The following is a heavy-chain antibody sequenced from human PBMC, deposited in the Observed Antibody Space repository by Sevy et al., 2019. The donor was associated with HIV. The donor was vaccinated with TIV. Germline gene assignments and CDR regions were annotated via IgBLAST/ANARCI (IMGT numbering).Heavy chain of an antibody. V-gene: IGHV3-33*01. CDR2: IRYDGSNK. CDR3: GRDRLGITISAEWGGGMDV. D-gene: IGHD3-3*01. Sequence: GGSLRLSCAASGFTLSSYGMHWVRQAPGKGLEWVAVIRYDGSNKYYADSVKGRFTISRDNSKNTLYLQMNSLRAEDTTVYYCGRDRLGITISAEWGGGMDVWGQGTTVTVSS. J-gene: IGHJ6*02. CDR1: GFTLSSYG.